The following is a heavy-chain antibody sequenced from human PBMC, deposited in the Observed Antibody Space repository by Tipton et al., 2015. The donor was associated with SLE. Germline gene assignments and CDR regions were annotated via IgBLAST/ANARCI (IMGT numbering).Heavy chain of an antibody. V-gene: IGHV3-7*03. D-gene: IGHD3/OR15-3a*01. Sequence: SLRLSCIVSAFSFSTDYMNWVRQAPGKGLEWVANIDQDGSEKNYVDSVKGRFTISRDNAKESLYLQINSLRVEDTAVYYCAGGAGWTIDYWGQGTLVTVSS. CDR2: IDQDGSEK. J-gene: IGHJ4*02. CDR3: AGGAGWTIDY. CDR1: AFSFSTDY.